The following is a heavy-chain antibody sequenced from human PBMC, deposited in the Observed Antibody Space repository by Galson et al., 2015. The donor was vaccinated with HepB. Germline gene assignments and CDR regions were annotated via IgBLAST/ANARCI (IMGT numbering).Heavy chain of an antibody. D-gene: IGHD3-10*01. CDR3: ARGFGSGLLGYFDY. J-gene: IGHJ4*02. CDR2: IYPGDSDT. CDR1: YW. Sequence: YWIGWVRQMPGKGLEWMGIIYPGDSDTTYSPSFQGQVTISVDKSISTAYLHWSSLKASDTAMYYCARGFGSGLLGYFDYWGQGTLVTVSS. V-gene: IGHV5-51*01.